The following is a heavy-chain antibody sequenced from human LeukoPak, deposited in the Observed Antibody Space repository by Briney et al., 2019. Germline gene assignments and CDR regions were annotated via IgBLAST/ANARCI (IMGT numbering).Heavy chain of an antibody. D-gene: IGHD4-11*01. CDR3: AKDGGPYSMYYYYGMDV. CDR2: ISYDGSNK. CDR1: GFTFSSYG. J-gene: IGHJ6*02. V-gene: IGHV3-30*18. Sequence: PGGSLRLSCAASGFTFSSYGMHWVRQAPGKGLEWVAVISYDGSNKYYADSVKGRFTISRDNSKITLYLQMNSLRAEDTAVYYCAKDGGPYSMYYYYGMDVWGQGTTVTVSS.